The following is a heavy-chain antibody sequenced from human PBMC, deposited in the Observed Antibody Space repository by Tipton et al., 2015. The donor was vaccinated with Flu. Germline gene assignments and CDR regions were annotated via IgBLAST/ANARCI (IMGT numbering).Heavy chain of an antibody. J-gene: IGHJ3*01. Sequence: QSGAEVKKPGASVRISCTASGYTFTNYNMHWVRQAPGQGLEWMGIIYPAGGGISYAQKFQGRVIMTRDRSTGTVHMELSSLKSDDTAMYYCARDKGGGTYTFDVWGQGTMVTVSS. CDR2: IYPAGGGI. CDR3: ARDKGGGTYTFDV. D-gene: IGHD1-1*01. V-gene: IGHV1-46*01. CDR1: GYTFTNYN.